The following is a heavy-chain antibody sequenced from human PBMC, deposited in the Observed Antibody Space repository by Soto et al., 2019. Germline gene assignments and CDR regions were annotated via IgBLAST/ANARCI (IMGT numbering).Heavy chain of an antibody. Sequence: ASVKVSCKASGYTFTSYGISWVRQAPGQGLEWMGWISAYNGNTNYAQKLQGRVTMTTDTSTSTAYMELRSLRSDDTAVYYFARGVMGDYLEDYYMDVWGKGTTVTSP. D-gene: IGHD4-17*01. CDR3: ARGVMGDYLEDYYMDV. CDR1: GYTFTSYG. CDR2: ISAYNGNT. J-gene: IGHJ6*03. V-gene: IGHV1-18*01.